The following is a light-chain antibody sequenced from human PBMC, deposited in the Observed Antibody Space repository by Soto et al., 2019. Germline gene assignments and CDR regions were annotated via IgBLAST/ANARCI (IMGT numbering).Light chain of an antibody. CDR2: DAS. V-gene: IGKV1-5*01. CDR3: QQYNSYTIT. Sequence: DIQMTHSPSTLSASVGDRVTITCRASQSISSWLAWYQQKPGKAPKLLIYDASSLESGVPSRFSGSGSGTEFTLTISRLQPDDFATYYCQQYNSYTITFGQGTRLEIK. J-gene: IGKJ5*01. CDR1: QSISSW.